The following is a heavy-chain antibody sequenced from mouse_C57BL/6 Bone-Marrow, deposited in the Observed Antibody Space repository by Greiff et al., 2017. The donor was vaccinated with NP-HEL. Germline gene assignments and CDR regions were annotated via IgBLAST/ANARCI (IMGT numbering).Heavy chain of an antibody. D-gene: IGHD3-3*01. CDR3: AKGPLYYFDY. J-gene: IGHJ2*01. V-gene: IGHV1-50*01. CDR1: GYTFTSYW. Sequence: QVQLQQPGAELVKPGASVKLSCKASGYTFTSYWMQWVKQRPGQGLEWIGEIDPSDSYTNYNQKFKGKATLTVDPSSSTAYMQLSSLTSEDSAVYYCAKGPLYYFDYWGQGTTLTVSS. CDR2: IDPSDSYT.